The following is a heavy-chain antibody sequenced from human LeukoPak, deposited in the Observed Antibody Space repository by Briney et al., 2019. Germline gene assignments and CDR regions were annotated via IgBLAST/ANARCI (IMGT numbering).Heavy chain of an antibody. CDR1: GFTFSSYW. J-gene: IGHJ6*03. V-gene: IGHV3-7*01. Sequence: GGSLRLSCAASGFTFSSYWMNWVRQAPGKGLEWVANIKRDGNEKNYVDSVKGRFSISRDNAKNSLYLQMDSLRAEDTAVYYCARDPGDYSNYETHYYMDVWGKGTTVTVSS. CDR3: ARDPGDYSNYETHYYMDV. CDR2: IKRDGNEK. D-gene: IGHD4-11*01.